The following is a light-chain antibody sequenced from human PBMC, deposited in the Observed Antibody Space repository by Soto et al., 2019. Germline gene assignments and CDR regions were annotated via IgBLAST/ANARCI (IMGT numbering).Light chain of an antibody. CDR3: NSYAASGNLWV. Sequence: QSALTQPPSVSASPGQSVTIPCTATSSDVGAYNRVSWYQQYPGTPPKLMISEVNNRPSGVPDRFSGSKSGNTASLTISGLQAEDEADYYCNSYAASGNLWVFGGGTKLTVL. CDR1: SSDVGAYNR. CDR2: EVN. V-gene: IGLV2-18*02. J-gene: IGLJ3*02.